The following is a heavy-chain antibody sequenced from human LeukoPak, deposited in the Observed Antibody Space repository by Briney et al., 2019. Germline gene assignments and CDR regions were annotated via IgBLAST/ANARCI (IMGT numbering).Heavy chain of an antibody. CDR2: ISSSGSTI. J-gene: IGHJ6*03. V-gene: IGHV3-11*04. CDR1: GFTFSDYY. Sequence: GGSLRLSCAASGFTFSDYYMSWIRQAPGKGLEWVSYISSSGSTIYYADSVKGRFTISRDNAKNSLYLQMNSLRAEDTAVYCCASSPLRSGQQLAHYYYYYMDVWGKGTTVTVSS. CDR3: ASSPLRSGQQLAHYYYYYMDV. D-gene: IGHD6-13*01.